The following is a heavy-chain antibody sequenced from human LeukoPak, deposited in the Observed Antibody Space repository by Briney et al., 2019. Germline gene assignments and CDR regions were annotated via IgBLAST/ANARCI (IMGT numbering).Heavy chain of an antibody. CDR1: GYTFTCYY. Sequence: ASVKVSCKASGYTFTCYYMHWVRQAPGQGLGWMGWINPNSSGTNYAQKFQGRVTMTRDTSISTAYMELSRLRSDDTAVYYCARDLRAAFKYYFDYWGQGPLVTVSS. CDR3: ARDLRAAFKYYFDY. CDR2: INPNSSGT. D-gene: IGHD3-3*02. V-gene: IGHV1-2*02. J-gene: IGHJ4*02.